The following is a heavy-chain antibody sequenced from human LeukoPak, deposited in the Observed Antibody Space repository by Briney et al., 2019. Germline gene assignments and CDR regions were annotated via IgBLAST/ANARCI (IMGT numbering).Heavy chain of an antibody. Sequence: ASVKVSCKASGYTFTGYCMHWVRQAPGQGLEWMGWINPNSGGTNYAQKFQGRVTMTRDTSISTAYMELSRLRSDDTAVYYCASEITVTTAAFDIWGQGTMVTVSS. CDR1: GYTFTGYC. V-gene: IGHV1-2*02. D-gene: IGHD4-11*01. J-gene: IGHJ3*02. CDR3: ASEITVTTAAFDI. CDR2: INPNSGGT.